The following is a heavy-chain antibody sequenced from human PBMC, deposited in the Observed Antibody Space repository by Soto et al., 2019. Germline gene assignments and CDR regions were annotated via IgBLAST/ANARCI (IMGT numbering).Heavy chain of an antibody. J-gene: IGHJ1*01. D-gene: IGHD6-13*01. CDR1: GFTFNNYG. CDR3: AKGDSSTWSPSHFLR. CDR2: MSSDGSNK. V-gene: IGHV3-30*18. Sequence: GGSLRLSCAASGFTFNNYGMHWVRQAPGKGLEWVAVMSSDGSNKYYIDSVKGRFTISRDNSKNTLYLQMNSLRTEDTAVYYCAKGDSSTWSPSHFLRWGQGILVTVSS.